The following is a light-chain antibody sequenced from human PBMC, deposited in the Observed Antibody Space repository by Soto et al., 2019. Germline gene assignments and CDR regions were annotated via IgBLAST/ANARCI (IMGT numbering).Light chain of an antibody. CDR2: WAS. V-gene: IGKV4-1*01. J-gene: IGKJ1*01. CDR1: QSVLYSSNNKNY. CDR3: QQYYSTLPT. Sequence: DIVMTQSPDSLAVSLGERATINCKSSQSVLYSSNNKNYLAWYQQKPGQPPKLLIYWASTRESGVPDRFSGSGSGTDFTLTISSLQADDVAFYYCQQYYSTLPTFGQGTKVEIK.